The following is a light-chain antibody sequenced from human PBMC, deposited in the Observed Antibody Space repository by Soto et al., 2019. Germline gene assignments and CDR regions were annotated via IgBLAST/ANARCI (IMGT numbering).Light chain of an antibody. J-gene: IGKJ2*04. V-gene: IGKV3-20*01. CDR1: QSVGSYY. CDR2: AAS. CDR3: DLWGSLLC. Sequence: DIVFTQKKSSRWVSRGERASLSCRASQSVGSYYLAWYKQKPGQAPRLLIYAASNRATGIPDRFSGGGSGTDFTLTLSILEPEECTVDYCDLWGSLLC.